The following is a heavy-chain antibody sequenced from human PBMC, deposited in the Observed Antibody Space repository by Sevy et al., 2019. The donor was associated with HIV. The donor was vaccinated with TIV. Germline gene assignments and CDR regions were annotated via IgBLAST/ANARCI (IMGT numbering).Heavy chain of an antibody. D-gene: IGHD2-2*01. CDR2: IYYSGST. Sequence: SETLSLTCTVSGGSISSSSYYWGWIRQPPGKGLEWIGSIYYSGSTYYNPSLKSRVTISVDTSKNQFSLKLSSVTAADTAVYYCARLGDSTEFESDYFDYWGQRTLVTVSS. CDR3: ARLGDSTEFESDYFDY. V-gene: IGHV4-39*01. CDR1: GGSISSSSYY. J-gene: IGHJ4*02.